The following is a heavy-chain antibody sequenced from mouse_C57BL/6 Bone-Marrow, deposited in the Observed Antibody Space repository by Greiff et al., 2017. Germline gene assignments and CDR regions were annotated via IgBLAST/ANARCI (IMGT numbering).Heavy chain of an antibody. CDR3: ARRGRGAWFAY. CDR1: GFTFSNYG. V-gene: IGHV5-6*02. J-gene: IGHJ3*01. Sequence: EVKVVESGGDLVKPGGSLKLSCAASGFTFSNYGMSWVRQTPDKRLEWVATISSGGSYTYYPDSVKGRFTISRDNAKNTLYLQMSSLKSEDTAMYYCARRGRGAWFAYWGQGTLVTVSA. CDR2: ISSGGSYT.